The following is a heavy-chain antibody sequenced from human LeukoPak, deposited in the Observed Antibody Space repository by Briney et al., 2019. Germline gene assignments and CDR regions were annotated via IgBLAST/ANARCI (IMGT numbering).Heavy chain of an antibody. V-gene: IGHV4-4*09. J-gene: IGHJ4*02. CDR2: ISTSGST. D-gene: IGHD3-22*01. CDR1: AASISNYY. Sequence: SETLSLTCAASAASISNYYWSWIRQTPGKGLEWIGYISTSGSTNYNPSLKSRVSISLDTSKNRFSLNLNFVTAADTAVYYCASPRSGYRYTFDYWGQGALVTVSS. CDR3: ASPRSGYRYTFDY.